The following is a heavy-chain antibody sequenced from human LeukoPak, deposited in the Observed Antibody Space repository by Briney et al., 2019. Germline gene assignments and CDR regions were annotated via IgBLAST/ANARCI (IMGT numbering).Heavy chain of an antibody. J-gene: IGHJ6*02. V-gene: IGHV3-15*07. CDR1: GFTFSNAW. CDR2: IKSKTDGGTT. Sequence: GGSLRLSCAAPGFTFSNAWMNWVRQAPGKGLEWVGRIKSKTDGGTTDYAAPVKGRFTISRDDSKNTLYLQMNSLKTEDTAVYYCTTDSGPTTVTTFYYYYGMDVWGQGTTVTVSS. D-gene: IGHD4-17*01. CDR3: TTDSGPTTVTTFYYYYGMDV.